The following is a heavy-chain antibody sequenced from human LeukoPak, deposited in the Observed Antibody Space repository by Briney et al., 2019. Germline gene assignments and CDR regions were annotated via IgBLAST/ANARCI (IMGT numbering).Heavy chain of an antibody. D-gene: IGHD1-1*01. Sequence: GSLRLSCAASGFTFSNYAMTWVRQAPGKGLEWVGLTKIKTDDGTPDYAALVKGRFTISRDDSKNTVYLEMNSLETEDTAVYYCISGGGTADYWGQGTLVSVSS. CDR3: ISGGGTADY. V-gene: IGHV3-15*01. CDR1: GFTFSNYA. CDR2: TKIKTDDGTP. J-gene: IGHJ4*02.